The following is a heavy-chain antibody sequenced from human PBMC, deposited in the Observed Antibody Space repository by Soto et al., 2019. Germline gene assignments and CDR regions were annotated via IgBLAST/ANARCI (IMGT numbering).Heavy chain of an antibody. J-gene: IGHJ4*02. D-gene: IGHD1-7*01. CDR2: IYRTGST. V-gene: IGHV4-4*02. Sequence: SETLSLTCAVSGGSFTSNNWWTWVRQPPGQGLEWIGEIYRTGSTNYNPSLKSRVTISLDKSENQFSLKVTSLTAADTAVYYCESRDPGTSVDYWGQGTLLPVSP. CDR1: GGSFTSNNW. CDR3: ESRDPGTSVDY.